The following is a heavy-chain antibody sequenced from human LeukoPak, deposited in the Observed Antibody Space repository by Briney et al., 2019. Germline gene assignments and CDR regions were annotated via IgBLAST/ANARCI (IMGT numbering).Heavy chain of an antibody. Sequence: GGSLRLSCAASGFTFSSHAMHWVRQAPGKGLEWVAVISYDGSNKYYADSVKGRFTISRDNSKNTLYLQMNSLRAEDTAVYYCARRTGGEALDYWGQGTLVTVSS. D-gene: IGHD3-16*01. V-gene: IGHV3-30-3*01. CDR1: GFTFSSHA. J-gene: IGHJ4*02. CDR2: ISYDGSNK. CDR3: ARRTGGEALDY.